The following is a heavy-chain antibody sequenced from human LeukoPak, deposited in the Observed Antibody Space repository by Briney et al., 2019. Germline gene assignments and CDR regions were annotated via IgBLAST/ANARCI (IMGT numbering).Heavy chain of an antibody. V-gene: IGHV3-23*01. D-gene: IGHD6-13*01. CDR2: ISGSGGST. CDR3: AMTPRYSSSWYLFDY. CDR1: GFTFSSYA. Sequence: GASLRLSCAASGFTFSSYAMSWVRQAPGKGLEWVSAISGSGGSTYYADPVKGRFTISRDNSKNTLYLQMNSLRAKDTAVYYCAMTPRYSSSWYLFDYWGQGTLVTVSS. J-gene: IGHJ4*02.